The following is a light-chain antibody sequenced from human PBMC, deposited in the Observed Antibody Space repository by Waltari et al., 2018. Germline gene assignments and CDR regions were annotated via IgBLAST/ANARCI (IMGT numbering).Light chain of an antibody. V-gene: IGLV1-36*01. CDR2: YND. Sequence: QSVLTQPPSVSGAPRQRVTISCSGSSSNSGNNTVHRYPQLPGKAPNLLIYYNDLLPSGVSDRFSGSKSGTSASLAISGLQSEDEADYYCATWDDSLNAYVFGTGTKVTVL. CDR1: SSNSGNNT. J-gene: IGLJ1*01. CDR3: ATWDDSLNAYV.